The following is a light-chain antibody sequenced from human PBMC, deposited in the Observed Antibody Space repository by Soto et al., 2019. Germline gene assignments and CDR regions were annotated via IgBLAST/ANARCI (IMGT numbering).Light chain of an antibody. CDR1: ESIGSY. CDR3: QQPCTAPGT. V-gene: IGKV1-39*01. J-gene: IGKJ1*01. Sequence: ASESIGSYSNWYQQKPGKAPKLLIYAASSLQSGVPSRFSGCGSGTEFALAIRSLQPEDFAIHYCQQPCTAPGTFAQGTKVDI. CDR2: AAS.